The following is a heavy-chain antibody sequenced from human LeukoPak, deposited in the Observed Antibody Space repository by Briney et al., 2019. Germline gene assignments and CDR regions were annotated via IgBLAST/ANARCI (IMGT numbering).Heavy chain of an antibody. Sequence: ASVKVSCKASGYTFTDYYMHWVRQAPGQGLEWMGWINPNSGGTNYAQKFQGRVTMTRDTSISTAYMELSRLRSEDTAVYYCARGGYSSGWYNYYWGQGTLVTVSS. J-gene: IGHJ4*02. CDR2: INPNSGGT. V-gene: IGHV1-2*02. CDR3: ARGGYSSGWYNYY. CDR1: GYTFTDYY. D-gene: IGHD6-19*01.